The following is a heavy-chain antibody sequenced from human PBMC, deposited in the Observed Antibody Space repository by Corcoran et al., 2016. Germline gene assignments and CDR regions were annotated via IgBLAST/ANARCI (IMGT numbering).Heavy chain of an antibody. D-gene: IGHD2-21*02. CDR3: AKDRSVVVTAISNDAFDI. CDR1: GFTFSSYG. Sequence: QVQLVESGGGVVQPGRSLRLSCAASGFTFSSYGMHWVRQAPGKGLEWVAVISYDGSNKYYADSVKGRFTISRDNSKNTLYLQMNSLRAEDTAVYYCAKDRSVVVTAISNDAFDIWGQGTMVTVSS. J-gene: IGHJ3*02. CDR2: ISYDGSNK. V-gene: IGHV3-30*18.